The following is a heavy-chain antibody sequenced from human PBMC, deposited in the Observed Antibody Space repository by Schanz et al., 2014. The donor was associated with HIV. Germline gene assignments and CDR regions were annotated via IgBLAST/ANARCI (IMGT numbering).Heavy chain of an antibody. CDR3: AKDPNDREKAFDY. V-gene: IGHV3-9*01. J-gene: IGHJ4*02. CDR2: ISWNSGSI. Sequence: EVQLVESGGGLVQPGRSLRLSCAASGFTFDDYAMHWVRQAPGKGLEWVSGISWNSGSIGYADSVKGRFTISRDNVKNSLYLQMNSLRAEDTAVYYCAKDPNDREKAFDYWGQGTLVTVSS. D-gene: IGHD3-22*01. CDR1: GFTFDDYA.